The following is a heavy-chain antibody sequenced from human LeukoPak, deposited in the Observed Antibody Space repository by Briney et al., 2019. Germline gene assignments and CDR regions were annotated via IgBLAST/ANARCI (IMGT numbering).Heavy chain of an antibody. J-gene: IGHJ4*02. CDR1: GFTFSSYG. CDR2: ISYDGSNK. Sequence: GGSLRLSCAASGFTFSSYGMHWVRQAPGKGLEWVAVISYDGSNKYYADSVKGRFTISRDNSKNTLYLQMNSLRAEDTAVYYCAKDNGYLSGGWYMFGGLFDYWGQGTLVTVSS. D-gene: IGHD6-19*01. CDR3: AKDNGYLSGGWYMFGGLFDY. V-gene: IGHV3-30*18.